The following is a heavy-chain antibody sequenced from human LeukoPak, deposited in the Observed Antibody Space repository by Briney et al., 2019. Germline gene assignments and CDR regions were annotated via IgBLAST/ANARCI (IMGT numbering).Heavy chain of an antibody. CDR1: GGSISSSSYY. V-gene: IGHV4-39*01. Sequence: SETLSLTCTVSGGSISSSSYYWGWIRQPPGKGLEWIGSIYYSGSTYYNPSLKSRVTISVDTSKNQFSLKLSSVTAADTAVYYCSRRGSGWYYFDYWGQGTLVTVSS. CDR2: IYYSGST. J-gene: IGHJ4*02. D-gene: IGHD6-19*01. CDR3: SRRGSGWYYFDY.